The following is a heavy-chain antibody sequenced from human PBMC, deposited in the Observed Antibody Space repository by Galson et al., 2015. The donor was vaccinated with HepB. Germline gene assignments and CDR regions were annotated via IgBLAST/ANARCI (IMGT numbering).Heavy chain of an antibody. Sequence: PALVKPTQTLTLTCTFSGFSLSTSGMCVSWIRQPPGKALEWLARIDWDDNKYYSTSLKTRLTISKDTSKNQVVLTMTNMDPVDTATYYCARIRTYYYYGMDVWGQGTTVTVSS. CDR3: ARIRTYYYYGMDV. CDR1: GFSLSTSGMC. CDR2: IDWDDNK. V-gene: IGHV2-70*11. J-gene: IGHJ6*02.